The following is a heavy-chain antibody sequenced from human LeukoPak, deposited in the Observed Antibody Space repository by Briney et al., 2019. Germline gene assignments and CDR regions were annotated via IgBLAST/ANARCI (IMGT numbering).Heavy chain of an antibody. D-gene: IGHD6-13*01. CDR2: IYTSGST. Sequence: SETLSLPCPVSGGSISSYYWSWIRPPAGKGLEWIGRIYTSGSTNYNPSLKSRVTMSVDTSKNQFSLKLSSVTAADTAVYYCARDRAYSTIYYYYGMDVWGQGTTVTVSS. V-gene: IGHV4-4*07. CDR3: ARDRAYSTIYYYYGMDV. CDR1: GGSISSYY. J-gene: IGHJ6*02.